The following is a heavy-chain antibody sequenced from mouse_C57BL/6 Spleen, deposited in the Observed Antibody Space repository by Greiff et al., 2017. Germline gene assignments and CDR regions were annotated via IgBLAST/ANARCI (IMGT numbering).Heavy chain of an antibody. D-gene: IGHD2-3*01. V-gene: IGHV1-15*01. CDR2: IDPETGGT. CDR1: GYTFTDYE. J-gene: IGHJ2*01. CDR3: TRKEDGYSDY. Sequence: QVQLQQSGAELVRPGASVTLSCKASGYTFTDYEMHWVKQTPVHGLEWIGAIDPETGGTAYNQKFKGKAILTADKSSSTASMELRSLTSEDSAVYYCTRKEDGYSDYWGQGTTLTVSS.